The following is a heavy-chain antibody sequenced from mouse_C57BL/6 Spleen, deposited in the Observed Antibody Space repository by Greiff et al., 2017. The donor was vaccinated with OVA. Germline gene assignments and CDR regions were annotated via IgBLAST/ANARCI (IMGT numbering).Heavy chain of an antibody. CDR2: ISYDGSN. J-gene: IGHJ1*03. V-gene: IGHV3-6*01. D-gene: IGHD1-1*01. Sequence: EVKLQESGPGLVKPSQSLSLTCSVTGYSITSGYYWNWIRQFPGNKLEWMGYISYDGSNNYNPSLKNRISITRDTSKNQFFLKLNSVTTEDTATYYCARDYYGSRGWYFDVWGTGTTVTVSS. CDR1: GYSITSGYY. CDR3: ARDYYGSRGWYFDV.